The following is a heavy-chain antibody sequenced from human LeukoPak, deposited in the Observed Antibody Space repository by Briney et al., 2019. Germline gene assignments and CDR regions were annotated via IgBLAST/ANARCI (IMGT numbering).Heavy chain of an antibody. V-gene: IGHV4-4*02. Sequence: SETLSLTCAVSGGSISSSNWWSWVRQPPGKGLEWIGEIYHSGSTNYNPSLKSRVTISVDKSKNQFSLKLSSVTAADTAVYYCAGIPLRIFGVAALWDEGTLVTVSS. CDR2: IYHSGST. CDR3: AGIPLRIFGVAAL. J-gene: IGHJ4*02. D-gene: IGHD3-3*01. CDR1: GGSISSSNW.